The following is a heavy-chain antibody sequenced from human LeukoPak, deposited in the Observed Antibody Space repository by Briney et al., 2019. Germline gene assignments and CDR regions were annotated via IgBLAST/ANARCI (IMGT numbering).Heavy chain of an antibody. CDR1: GGSISSRSYY. Sequence: PSETLSLTCTVSGGSISSRSYYWGWIRQPPGKGLEWIGGIYYSGSTYYNPSLKSRVTISVDTSKNQFSLKLSSVTAADTAVYYCAIAYGSGSYFNYFDYWGQGTLVTVSS. CDR3: AIAYGSGSYFNYFDY. D-gene: IGHD3-10*01. V-gene: IGHV4-39*07. CDR2: IYYSGST. J-gene: IGHJ4*02.